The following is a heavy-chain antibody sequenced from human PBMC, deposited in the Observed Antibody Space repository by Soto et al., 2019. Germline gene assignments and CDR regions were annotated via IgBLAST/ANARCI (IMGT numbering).Heavy chain of an antibody. CDR3: AKDLGSGKPYYYYAMDV. J-gene: IGHJ6*02. Sequence: QVQLVESGGGVVQPGTSLRLSCAASGFIFSKYGMHWVRQAPGKGLEWVAVISYDGSNKYYAESVKGRFIISRDKSENTLYLQMNSLRAEDTALYYCAKDLGSGKPYYYYAMDVWGQETTVTVSS. CDR2: ISYDGSNK. D-gene: IGHD3-10*01. CDR1: GFIFSKYG. V-gene: IGHV3-30*18.